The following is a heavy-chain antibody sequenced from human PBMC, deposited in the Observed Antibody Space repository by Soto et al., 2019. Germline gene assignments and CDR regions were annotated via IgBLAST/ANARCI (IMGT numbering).Heavy chain of an antibody. CDR1: GFTFSSYW. CDR2: INSDGSRT. V-gene: IGHV3-74*01. CDR3: ARGDGDYYDGNGYLGRH. J-gene: IGHJ4*02. D-gene: IGHD3-22*01. Sequence: EVQLVESGGGIVQPGGSLRLSCAASGFTFSSYWMHWVRQAPGKGLVWVSRINSDGSRTSYADSAKGRFTISRDIAKNTVYLQMNSLRAEDTAVYYCARGDGDYYDGNGYLGRHWGQGTLVTVSS.